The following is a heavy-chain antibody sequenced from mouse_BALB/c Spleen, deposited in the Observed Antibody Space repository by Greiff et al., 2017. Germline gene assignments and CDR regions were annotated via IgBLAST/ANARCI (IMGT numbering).Heavy chain of an antibody. V-gene: IGHV7-1*02. Sequence: EVQGVESGGGLVQPGGSLRLSCATSGFTFSDFYMEWVRQPPGKRLEWIAASRNKANDYTTEYSASVKGRFIVSRDTSQSILYLQMNALRAEDTAIYYCARDADYYGSEAWFAYWGQGTLVTVSA. CDR2: SRNKANDYTT. CDR3: ARDADYYGSEAWFAY. CDR1: GFTFSDFY. J-gene: IGHJ3*01. D-gene: IGHD1-1*01.